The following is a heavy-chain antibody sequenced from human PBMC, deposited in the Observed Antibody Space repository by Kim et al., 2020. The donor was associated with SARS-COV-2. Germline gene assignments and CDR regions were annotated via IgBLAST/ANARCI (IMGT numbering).Heavy chain of an antibody. V-gene: IGHV4-59*01. CDR3: ARGVSGGSGCYYDNWLDP. CDR1: GGSINNYY. J-gene: IGHJ5*02. D-gene: IGHD3-10*01. Sequence: SENLSLTCTVSGGSINNYYWSWIRQPPGKGLEWIGYIYYRVSTNYNPSLKSRVTISVDTSKNQFSLKLSSVPAAYTAVYYCARGVSGGSGCYYDNWLDP. CDR2: IYYRVST.